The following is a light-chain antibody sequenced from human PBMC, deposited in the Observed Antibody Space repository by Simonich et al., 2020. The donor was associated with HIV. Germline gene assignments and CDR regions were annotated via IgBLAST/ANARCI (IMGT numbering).Light chain of an antibody. CDR1: QSVSSN. V-gene: IGKV3-15*01. Sequence: EIVMTQSPATLSVSPGERATLSCRASQSVSSNLAWYQQKPGQAPRLLIYGASTRATGIPARFSGSGSGTEFTLTINSLQSGDFAVYYCKQYDKWPPVLAFGGGTKVEIK. CDR2: GAS. J-gene: IGKJ4*01. CDR3: KQYDKWPPVLA.